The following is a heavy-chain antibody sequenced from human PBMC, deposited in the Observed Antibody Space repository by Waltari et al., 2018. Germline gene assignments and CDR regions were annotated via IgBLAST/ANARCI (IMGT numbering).Heavy chain of an antibody. Sequence: QVQLQESGPGLVKPSETLSLTCTVSGGSISSYYWSWIRQPPGKGLEWIGYIYYSGVTNYNPSLKSRVTISVDTSKNQFSLKLSSVTAADTAVYYCARGGRGGMGRYFDYWGQGTLVTVSS. CDR2: IYYSGVT. D-gene: IGHD3-10*01. CDR3: ARGGRGGMGRYFDY. CDR1: GGSISSYY. J-gene: IGHJ4*02. V-gene: IGHV4-59*01.